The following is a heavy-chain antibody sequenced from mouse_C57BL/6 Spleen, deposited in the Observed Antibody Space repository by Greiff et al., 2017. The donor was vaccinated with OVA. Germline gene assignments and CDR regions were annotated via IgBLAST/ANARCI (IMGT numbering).Heavy chain of an antibody. J-gene: IGHJ2*01. Sequence: EVHLVESGPELVKPGASVKMSCKASGYTFTYYNMHWLKQSHGKSLEWIGYINPNNGGTCYNQKFKGKATLTVHKSSSTAYMALRILTSEYSAVYYCISPLTDCFDYWGQGTTLTVSS. CDR1: GYTFTYYN. V-gene: IGHV1-22*01. CDR2: INPNNGGT. CDR3: ISPLTDCFDY.